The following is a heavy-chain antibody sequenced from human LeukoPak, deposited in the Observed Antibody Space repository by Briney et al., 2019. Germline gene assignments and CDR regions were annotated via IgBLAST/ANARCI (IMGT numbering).Heavy chain of an antibody. V-gene: IGHV1-2*06. J-gene: IGHJ4*02. D-gene: IGHD3-9*01. CDR1: GYTFTGYY. Sequence: ASVKVSCKASGYTFTGYYMHWVRQAPGRGLEWMGRINPNSGGTNYAQKFQGRVTMTRDTSISTAYMELSRLRSDGTAVYYCAREGNDILTGYYGPWENWGQGTLVTVSS. CDR2: INPNSGGT. CDR3: AREGNDILTGYYGPWEN.